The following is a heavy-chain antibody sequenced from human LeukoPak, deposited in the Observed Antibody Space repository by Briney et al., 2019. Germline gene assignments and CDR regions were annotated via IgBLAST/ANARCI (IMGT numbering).Heavy chain of an antibody. CDR1: GGSISSYY. D-gene: IGHD4-17*01. J-gene: IGHJ4*02. CDR2: IYYSGST. V-gene: IGHV4-59*08. CDR3: ARLRHGDYGVDY. Sequence: PSETLSLTCTVSGGSISSYYWSWIRQPPGKGLEWIGYIYYSGSTNYNPSLKSRVTISVDTSKNQFSLKLSSVTAADTAVYYCARLRHGDYGVDYGGQGTLVTVSS.